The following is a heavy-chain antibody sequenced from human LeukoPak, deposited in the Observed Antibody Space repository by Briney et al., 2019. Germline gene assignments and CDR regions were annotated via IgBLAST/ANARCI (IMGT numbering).Heavy chain of an antibody. CDR2: ISSNSSYI. J-gene: IGHJ4*02. D-gene: IGHD4-17*01. V-gene: IGHV3-21*01. CDR1: GFTFSSYS. Sequence: GGSLRLSCAASGFTFSSYSMNWVRQAPGKGLEWVSSISSNSSYIYYADSVKGRFTISRDNAKNSLYLQMNSLRAEDTAVYYCARDLSGTVTWPYWGQGTLVTVSS. CDR3: ARDLSGTVTWPY.